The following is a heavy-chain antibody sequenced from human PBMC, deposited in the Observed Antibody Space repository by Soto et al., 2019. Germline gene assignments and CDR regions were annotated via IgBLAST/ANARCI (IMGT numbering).Heavy chain of an antibody. V-gene: IGHV3-30*18. J-gene: IGHJ4*02. Sequence: QVQLVESGGGVVQPGRSLRLSCAASGFTFSSYGMHWVRQAPGKGLEWVAVISYDGSNKYYADSVKGRFTISRDNSKNTLYLQMNSLRAEDTAVYYYAKDIGGWGQGTLVTVSS. CDR2: ISYDGSNK. D-gene: IGHD1-26*01. CDR3: AKDIGG. CDR1: GFTFSSYG.